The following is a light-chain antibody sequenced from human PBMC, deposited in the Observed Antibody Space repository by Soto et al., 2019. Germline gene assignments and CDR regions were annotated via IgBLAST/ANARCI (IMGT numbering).Light chain of an antibody. Sequence: DIQMTQSPSTLSASVGDRVTITCRASQSVHSWLAWYQQKPGKAPKLLIYKASSLESGVPSRFSGSGSGTAFTLTISSLRPDDFAAYFCQQYDTSSTFGQGTKLEIK. CDR3: QQYDTSST. CDR1: QSVHSW. V-gene: IGKV1-5*03. J-gene: IGKJ2*01. CDR2: KAS.